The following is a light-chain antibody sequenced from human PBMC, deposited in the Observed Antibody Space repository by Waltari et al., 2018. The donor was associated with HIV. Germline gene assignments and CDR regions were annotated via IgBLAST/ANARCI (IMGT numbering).Light chain of an antibody. Sequence: QSVLTQPPSVSGAPGQRVTIPCPGSSSHLGAPSDLHWYQQFPGTAPNLLIYGNSNRPSGVPDRFSGSRSGTSSSLAISGLQAEDEAHYYCQSFDSSLGGWVFGGGTKLTVL. J-gene: IGLJ3*02. CDR1: SSHLGAPSD. CDR2: GNS. CDR3: QSFDSSLGGWV. V-gene: IGLV1-40*01.